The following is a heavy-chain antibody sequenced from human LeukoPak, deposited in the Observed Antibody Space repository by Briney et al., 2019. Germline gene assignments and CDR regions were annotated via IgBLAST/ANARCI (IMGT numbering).Heavy chain of an antibody. CDR3: ARGQGATVPQVGKNWFDP. D-gene: IGHD1-26*01. Sequence: SSETLSLTCTVSGGSISSSSYYWGWIRQPPGKGLEWIGTFYYSGSTYNNPSLKSRVTISVDTSKNQFSLKLISVTVADTAIYYCARGQGATVPQVGKNWFDPWGQGTRVTVSS. V-gene: IGHV4-39*07. CDR1: GGSISSSSYY. J-gene: IGHJ5*02. CDR2: FYYSGST.